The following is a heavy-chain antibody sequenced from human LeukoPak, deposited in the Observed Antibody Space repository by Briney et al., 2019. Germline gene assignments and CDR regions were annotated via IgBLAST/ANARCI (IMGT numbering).Heavy chain of an antibody. CDR1: GFTFSSYG. J-gene: IGHJ6*03. Sequence: GRSLRLSCAASGFTFSSYGMHWVRQAPGKGLEWVSGISGSGGSTYDADSVKGRFTISRDNSKNTLYLQMNSLRAEDTAVYYCAKALEYSSSRGYYYYYMDVWGKGTTVTVSS. D-gene: IGHD6-6*01. CDR3: AKALEYSSSRGYYYYYMDV. V-gene: IGHV3-23*01. CDR2: ISGSGGST.